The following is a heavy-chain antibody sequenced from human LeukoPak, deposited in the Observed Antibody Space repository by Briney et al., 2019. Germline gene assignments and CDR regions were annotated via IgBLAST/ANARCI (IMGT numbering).Heavy chain of an antibody. CDR1: GFTFSSYG. V-gene: IGHV3-33*01. J-gene: IGHJ6*02. D-gene: IGHD5-12*01. CDR3: ATSHSGYDSYYYYGMDV. CDR2: MYYDGISK. Sequence: GGSLRLSCAASGFTFSSYGMHWVRQAPGKGLEWVAVMYYDGISKYYADSVKGRFTISRDNSKNTLYLQMNSLRAEDTAVYYCATSHSGYDSYYYYGMDVWGQGTTVTVSS.